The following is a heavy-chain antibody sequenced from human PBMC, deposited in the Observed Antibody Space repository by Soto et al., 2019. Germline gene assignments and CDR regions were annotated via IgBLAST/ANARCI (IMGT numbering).Heavy chain of an antibody. CDR2: INSNGGIT. J-gene: IGHJ4*02. CDR3: VSDTSFDC. Sequence: EVQLVESGGGLVQPGGSLRLSCAASGFTFSSYDMHWVRQAPGKGLEYISAINSNGGITYYANSVKGRLTISRDKYKNTVYLEMGSLRVEDMDVYYCVSDTSFDCWGQGTLVTVSS. V-gene: IGHV3-64*01. CDR1: GFTFSSYD.